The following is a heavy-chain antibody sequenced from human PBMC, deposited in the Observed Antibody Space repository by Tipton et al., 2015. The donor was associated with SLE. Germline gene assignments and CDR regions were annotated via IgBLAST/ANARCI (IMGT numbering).Heavy chain of an antibody. J-gene: IGHJ2*01. CDR2: ITSSSSYI. V-gene: IGHV3-21*01. CDR3: ARGDADYWFFDL. CDR1: AFTFDKSA. D-gene: IGHD6-25*01. Sequence: SLRLSCADSAFTFDKSAMNWVRQAPGKGLEWVSSITSSSSYIYYADSVKGRFTISRDDAKNSLYLQISNLRVEDTATYYCARGDADYWFFDLWGRGTPVTVSS.